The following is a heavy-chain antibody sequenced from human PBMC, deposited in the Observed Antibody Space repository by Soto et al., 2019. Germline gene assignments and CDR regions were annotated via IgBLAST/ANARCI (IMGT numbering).Heavy chain of an antibody. J-gene: IGHJ4*02. D-gene: IGHD2-2*01. V-gene: IGHV3-30-3*01. CDR2: ISYDGSNK. CDR3: ARGYADYFDY. Sequence: QVQLVESGGGVVQPGRSLRLSCAASGFTFSSYAMHWVRQAPGKGLEWVAVISYDGSNKYYADSVKGRFTIARDNSKNTLYLQMNSLRAEDTAVYYCARGYADYFDYWGQGTLVTVSS. CDR1: GFTFSSYA.